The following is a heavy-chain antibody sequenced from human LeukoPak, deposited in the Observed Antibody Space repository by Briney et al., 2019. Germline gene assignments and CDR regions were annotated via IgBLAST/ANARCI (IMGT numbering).Heavy chain of an antibody. CDR2: INPNSGGT. J-gene: IGHJ4*02. Sequence: ASVKVSCKASGYTFTGYYMHWVRQAPGQGLEWMGRINPNSGGTNYAQKFQGRVTMTRDTSISTAHMELSRLRSDDTAVYYCARVRIRQWLVFPSFDYWGQGTLVTVSS. CDR1: GYTFTGYY. CDR3: ARVRIRQWLVFPSFDY. D-gene: IGHD6-19*01. V-gene: IGHV1-2*06.